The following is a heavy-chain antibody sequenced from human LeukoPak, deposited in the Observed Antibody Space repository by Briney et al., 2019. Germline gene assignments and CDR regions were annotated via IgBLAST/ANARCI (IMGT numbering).Heavy chain of an antibody. CDR2: INSDETIS. D-gene: IGHD3-16*01. CDR1: GFTFCSYW. CDR3: LYGGYFQH. J-gene: IGHJ1*01. Sequence: GGSLRLFCAASGFTFCSYWMHWVRQVRNRGLVWVSRINSDETISEYVHCVNGRFPLYRHNPKNTLYLQMNSLRAEDSAVYFYLYGGYFQHWGQGTLVTVSS. V-gene: IGHV3-74*01.